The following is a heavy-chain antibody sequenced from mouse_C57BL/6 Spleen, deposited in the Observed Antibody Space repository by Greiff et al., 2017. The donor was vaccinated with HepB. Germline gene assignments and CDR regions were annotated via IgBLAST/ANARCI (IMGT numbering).Heavy chain of an antibody. CDR2: IHPNSGST. CDR3: ARLGYGSSSDY. D-gene: IGHD1-1*01. Sequence: QVQLQQPGAELVKPGASVKLSCKASGYTFTSYWMHWVKQRPGQGLEWIGMIHPNSGSTNYNEKFKSKATLTVDKSSSTAYMQLSSLTSEDSAVYYCARLGYGSSSDYWGQGTTLTVSS. V-gene: IGHV1-64*01. CDR1: GYTFTSYW. J-gene: IGHJ2*01.